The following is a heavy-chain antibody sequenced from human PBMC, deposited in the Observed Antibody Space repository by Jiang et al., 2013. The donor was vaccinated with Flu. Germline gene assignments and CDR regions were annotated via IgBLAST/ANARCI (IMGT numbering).Heavy chain of an antibody. D-gene: IGHD3-22*01. Sequence: KVSCKASGYTFTGYYMHWVRQAPGQGLEWMGWINPNSGGTNYAQKFQSWVTMTRDTSISTAYMELSRLRSDDTAVYYCARGCGYYCKRGDNAFDIWGQGTMVTVSS. J-gene: IGHJ3*02. CDR1: GYTFTGYY. CDR3: ARGCGYYCKRGDNAFDI. CDR2: INPNSGGT. V-gene: IGHV1-2*04.